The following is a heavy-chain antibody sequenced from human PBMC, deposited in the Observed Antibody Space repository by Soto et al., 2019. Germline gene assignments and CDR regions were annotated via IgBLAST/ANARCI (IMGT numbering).Heavy chain of an antibody. Sequence: QLQLQESGPTVMKPSETLSLTCSVSGGSISSSSFFWGWIRRPPGQGLEWIGHIYYSGNTYYNPSLKSRVTVSVDTSMHQFFLKMTSVTAADTALYYCAILKKGTRRSGDAFDIWGQGTMLTVSS. CDR1: GGSISSSSFF. D-gene: IGHD4-17*01. J-gene: IGHJ3*02. CDR2: IYYSGNT. CDR3: AILKKGTRRSGDAFDI. V-gene: IGHV4-39*01.